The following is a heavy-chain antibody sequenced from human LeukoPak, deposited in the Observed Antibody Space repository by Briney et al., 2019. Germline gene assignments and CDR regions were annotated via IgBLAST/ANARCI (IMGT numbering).Heavy chain of an antibody. CDR2: IYYSGST. D-gene: IGHD2-15*01. Sequence: SETLSLTCTVSGGSISSYYWSWIRQPPGKGLEWIGYIYYSGSTNYNPSLKRRVTISVDTSKNQFSLKLSSVTAADTAVYYCARLRCSGGSCYPIDYWGQGTLVTVSS. CDR3: ARLRCSGGSCYPIDY. CDR1: GGSISSYY. V-gene: IGHV4-59*01. J-gene: IGHJ4*02.